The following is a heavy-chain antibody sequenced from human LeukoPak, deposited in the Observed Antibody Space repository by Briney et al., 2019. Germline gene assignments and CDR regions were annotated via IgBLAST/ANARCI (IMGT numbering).Heavy chain of an antibody. J-gene: IGHJ5*02. CDR2: MFYGANT. V-gene: IGHV4-39*02. CDR1: GASINFDTYY. CDR3: ARDIVVVPAAANWFDP. Sequence: SETLSLTCAVSGASINFDTYYWGWVRQPPGEGLEWIGSMFYGANTYYNPSLKSRVTMSVDTSKNHFSLKLSSVTAADTAVYYCARDIVVVPAAANWFDPWGQGTLVTVSS. D-gene: IGHD2-2*01.